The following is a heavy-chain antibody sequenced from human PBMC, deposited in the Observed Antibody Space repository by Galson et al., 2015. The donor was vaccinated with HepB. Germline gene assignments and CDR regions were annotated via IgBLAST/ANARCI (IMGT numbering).Heavy chain of an antibody. J-gene: IGHJ6*03. CDR3: ARRIVQVPAATPYYYYYYMDV. CDR2: IDPSDSYT. Sequence: QSGAEVKRPGESLRISCKGSGYSFTSYWISWVRQMPGKGLEWMGRIDPSDSYTNYSPSFQGHVTISADKSISTAYLQWSSLKASDTAMYYCARRIVQVPAATPYYYYYYMDVWGKGTTVTVSS. CDR1: GYSFTSYW. D-gene: IGHD2-2*01. V-gene: IGHV5-10-1*01.